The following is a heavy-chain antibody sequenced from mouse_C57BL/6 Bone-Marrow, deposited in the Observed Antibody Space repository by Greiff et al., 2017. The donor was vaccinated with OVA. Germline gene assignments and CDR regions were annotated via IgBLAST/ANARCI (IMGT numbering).Heavy chain of an antibody. CDR3: ARGGLLRWVDYFDY. CDR1: GYTFTSYW. D-gene: IGHD1-1*01. Sequence: VKLQQPGAELVMPGASVKLSCKASGYTFTSYWMHWVKQRPGQGLEWIGEIDPSDSYTNYNQKFKGKSTLTVDKSSSTAYMQLSSLTSEDSAVYYCARGGLLRWVDYFDYWGQGTTLTVSS. V-gene: IGHV1-69*01. CDR2: IDPSDSYT. J-gene: IGHJ2*01.